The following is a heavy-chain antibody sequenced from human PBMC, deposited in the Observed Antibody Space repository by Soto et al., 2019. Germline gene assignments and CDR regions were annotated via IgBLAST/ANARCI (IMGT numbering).Heavy chain of an antibody. CDR3: ARAGSTHFDY. J-gene: IGHJ4*02. CDR1: GGSISSGGYY. V-gene: IGHV4-31*03. D-gene: IGHD6-13*01. Sequence: QVQLQESGPGLVKPSQTLSLTCTVSGGSISSGGYYWTWIRQHPGKGLEWGGSIYYSGPTYSSPSLKSRLTISVDTSKNQFSLQLTSVTAADTAVYYCARAGSTHFDYCGQGALVNVTS. CDR2: IYYSGPT.